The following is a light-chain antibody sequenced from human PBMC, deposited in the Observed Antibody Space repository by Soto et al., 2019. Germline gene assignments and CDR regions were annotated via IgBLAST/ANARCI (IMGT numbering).Light chain of an antibody. CDR2: GAS. CDR1: QSVSSSY. Sequence: EIVLTQSPGTLSLSPGERATLSCRASQSVSSSYLAWYQQKPGQAPRLLIYGASSRATGIPDRFSGRGSGTDFTLTISRLEPEYFAVYYCQQEYTFGQGTKLEIK. V-gene: IGKV3-20*01. CDR3: QQEYT. J-gene: IGKJ2*01.